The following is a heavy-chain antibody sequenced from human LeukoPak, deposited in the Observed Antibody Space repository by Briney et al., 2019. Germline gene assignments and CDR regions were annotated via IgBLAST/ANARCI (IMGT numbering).Heavy chain of an antibody. J-gene: IGHJ4*02. CDR1: GGSFSGYY. Sequence: PSETLSLTCAVYGGSFSGYYWSWIRQPPGKGLEWIGEINHSGSTNYNPSLKSRVTISVDTSKNQFSLKLGSVTAADTAVYYCARGSHYYGSGSRYYFDYWGQGTLVTVSS. CDR3: ARGSHYYGSGSRYYFDY. CDR2: INHSGST. V-gene: IGHV4-34*01. D-gene: IGHD3-10*01.